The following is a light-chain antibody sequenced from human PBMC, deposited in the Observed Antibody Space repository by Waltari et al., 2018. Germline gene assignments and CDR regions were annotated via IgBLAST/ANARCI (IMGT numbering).Light chain of an antibody. CDR1: NSDVGRYDR. J-gene: IGLJ1*01. V-gene: IGLV2-18*02. CDR3: SSYTATGTFV. CDR2: EVG. Sequence: QSALTQPPSVSGSPGQSVTISCTGTNSDVGRYDRVSWYQQPPGTAPKLIIYEVGHRSHGVPARFAGSKSDSTASLTISGLQAEDEADYYCSSYTATGTFVFGTGTKVTVL.